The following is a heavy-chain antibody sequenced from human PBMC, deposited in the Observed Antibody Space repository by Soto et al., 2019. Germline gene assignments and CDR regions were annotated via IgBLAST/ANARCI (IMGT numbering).Heavy chain of an antibody. CDR2: IIPIFGTA. CDR1: GGTFSSYA. V-gene: IGHV1-69*13. CDR3: AREATIFGVVAWFDP. Sequence: SVKVSCKASGGTFSSYAISWVRQAPGQGLEWMGGIIPIFGTANYAQKFQGRVTITADESTSTAYMELSSLRSEDTAVYYCAREATIFGVVAWFDPWGQGTLVTV. D-gene: IGHD3-3*01. J-gene: IGHJ5*02.